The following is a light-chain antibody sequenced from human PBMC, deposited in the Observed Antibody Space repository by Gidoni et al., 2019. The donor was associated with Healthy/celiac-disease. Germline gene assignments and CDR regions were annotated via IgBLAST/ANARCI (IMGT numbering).Light chain of an antibody. V-gene: IGKV1-39*01. CDR1: QSISSY. J-gene: IGKJ2*01. Sequence: PATLCASVGDRVTITCRASQSISSYLNWYQQKPGKAPKLLIYAASSLQSGVPSRFSGSGSGTDFTLTISSLQPEDFATYYCQQSYSTPPYTFGQGTKLEIK. CDR3: QQSYSTPPYT. CDR2: AAS.